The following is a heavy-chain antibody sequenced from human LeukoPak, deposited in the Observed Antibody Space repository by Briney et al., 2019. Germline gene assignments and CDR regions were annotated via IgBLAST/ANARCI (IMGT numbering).Heavy chain of an antibody. J-gene: IGHJ4*02. CDR2: ISGSGGST. Sequence: PGGSLRLSCAASGFTFSSYAMSWVRQAPGKGLEWVSAISGSGGSTYYADSVKGRFTISRDNSKNTLYLQMNSLRAEDTAVYYCAKNGGITMIVVVIEKAEFDYWGQGTLVTVSS. V-gene: IGHV3-23*01. CDR3: AKNGGITMIVVVIEKAEFDY. D-gene: IGHD3-22*01. CDR1: GFTFSSYA.